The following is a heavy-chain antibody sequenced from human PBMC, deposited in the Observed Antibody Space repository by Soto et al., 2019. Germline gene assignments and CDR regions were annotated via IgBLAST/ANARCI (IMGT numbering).Heavy chain of an antibody. D-gene: IGHD4-17*01. CDR3: ASLKGTTEFYYYMDV. CDR2: ISAYNGNT. V-gene: IGHV1-18*01. Sequence: ASVKVSCKASGYTFTSYGISWVRQAPGQGLEWMGWISAYNGNTNYAQKLQGRVTMTTDTSTSTAYMELRSLRSDDTAVYYCASLKGTTEFYYYMDVWGKGTTVTVSS. CDR1: GYTFTSYG. J-gene: IGHJ6*03.